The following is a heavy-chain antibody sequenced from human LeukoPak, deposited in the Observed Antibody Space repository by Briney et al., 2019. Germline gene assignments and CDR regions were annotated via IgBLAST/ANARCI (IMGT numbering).Heavy chain of an antibody. CDR1: GFTFSSYA. D-gene: IGHD3-22*01. Sequence: GGSLRLSCAASGFTFSSYAMSWVRQAPGKGLEWVSAISGSGGSTYYADSVKGRFTISRDNSKDTLYLKMNSLRAEDTAVYYCARGGIPSYYDSSGYYVQHWGQGTLVTVSS. CDR2: ISGSGGST. V-gene: IGHV3-23*01. J-gene: IGHJ1*01. CDR3: ARGGIPSYYDSSGYYVQH.